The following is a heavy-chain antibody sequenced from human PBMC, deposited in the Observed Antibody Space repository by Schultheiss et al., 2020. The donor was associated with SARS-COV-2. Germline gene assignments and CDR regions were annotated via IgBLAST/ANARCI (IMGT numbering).Heavy chain of an antibody. CDR2: IYWDDDK. CDR3: AHLARLVAGYYYYYGMDV. CDR1: GFSLTTSGMC. V-gene: IGHV2-5*08. J-gene: IGHJ6*02. Sequence: SGPTLVKPTQTLTLTCTFSGFSLTTSGMCVSWIRQTPGKALEWLVLIYWDDDKRYSPSLKSRLTITKDTSKNQVVLTMTNMDPVDTATYYCAHLARLVAGYYYYYGMDVWGQGTTVTVSS. D-gene: IGHD6-19*01.